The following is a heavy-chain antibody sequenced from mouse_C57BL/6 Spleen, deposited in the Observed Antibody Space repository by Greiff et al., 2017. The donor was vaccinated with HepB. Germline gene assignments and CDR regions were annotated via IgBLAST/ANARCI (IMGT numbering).Heavy chain of an antibody. D-gene: IGHD2-3*01. J-gene: IGHJ4*01. Sequence: EVMLVESGGGLVKPGGSLKLSCAASGFTLSDYGMHWVRQAPEKGLEWVAYISSGSSTIYYADTVKGRFTISRDNAKNTLFLQMTSLRSEDTAMYYCARKTDGYYYYAMDYWGQGTSVTVSS. CDR2: ISSGSSTI. CDR1: GFTLSDYG. V-gene: IGHV5-17*01. CDR3: ARKTDGYYYYAMDY.